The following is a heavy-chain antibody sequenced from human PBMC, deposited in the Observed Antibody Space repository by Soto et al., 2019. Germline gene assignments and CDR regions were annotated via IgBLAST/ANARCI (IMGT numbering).Heavy chain of an antibody. CDR3: ARGKTVLRFLEWLSPGGHWFDP. D-gene: IGHD3-3*01. Sequence: TLSLTCAVSGGSISSGGYSWSWIRQPPGKGLEWIGYIYHSGSTYYNPALKSRVTISVDTSKNQFSLKLSSVTAADTAVYYCARGKTVLRFLEWLSPGGHWFDPWGQGTLVTVSS. CDR2: IYHSGST. V-gene: IGHV4-30-2*01. CDR1: GGSISSGGYS. J-gene: IGHJ5*02.